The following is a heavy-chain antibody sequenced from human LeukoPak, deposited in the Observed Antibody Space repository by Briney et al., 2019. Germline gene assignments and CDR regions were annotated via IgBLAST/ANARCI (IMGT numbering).Heavy chain of an antibody. CDR3: ARDTTKLRLLEWLFDY. D-gene: IGHD3-3*01. Sequence: EASVKVSCKASGYTFTGYYMHWVRQAPGQGLEWMGWINPNSGGTNYAQKFQGRVTMTRDTSISTAYMELSRLRSDDTAVYYCARDTTKLRLLEWLFDYWGQGTLVTVPS. CDR2: INPNSGGT. J-gene: IGHJ4*02. CDR1: GYTFTGYY. V-gene: IGHV1-2*02.